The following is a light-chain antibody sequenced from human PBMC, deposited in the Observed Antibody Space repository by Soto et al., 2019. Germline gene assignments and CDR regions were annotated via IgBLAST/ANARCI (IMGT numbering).Light chain of an antibody. V-gene: IGLV1-47*01. CDR1: SSNIGSNY. Sequence: QPVLTQPPSASGTPGQRVTISCSGSSSNIGSNYVYWYQQLPGTAPKLLIYRNNQRPSGVPDRFSGSKSGTSASLAISGPRSEDEADYYCAAWDDSLSGLVFGTGTKLTVL. CDR2: RNN. J-gene: IGLJ1*01. CDR3: AAWDDSLSGLV.